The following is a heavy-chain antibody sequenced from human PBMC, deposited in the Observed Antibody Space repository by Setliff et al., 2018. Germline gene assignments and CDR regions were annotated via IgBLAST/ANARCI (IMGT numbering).Heavy chain of an antibody. V-gene: IGHV3-7*01. CDR3: ARDKLRFLENWFDP. CDR2: INQDGSEK. D-gene: IGHD3-3*01. J-gene: IGHJ5*02. CDR1: GFTFSSYW. Sequence: SLLLSFAASGFTFSSYWMTWVRQAPGKGLEWVANINQDGSEKYYVDSVKGRFTISRDNAKNSLYLQMNSLRAEDTAVYYCARDKLRFLENWFDPWGQGTLVTVSS.